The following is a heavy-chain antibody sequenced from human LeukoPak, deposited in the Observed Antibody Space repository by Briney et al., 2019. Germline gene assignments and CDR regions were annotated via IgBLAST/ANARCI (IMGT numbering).Heavy chain of an antibody. CDR1: GFTFSSYA. D-gene: IGHD4-17*01. CDR3: AKDREWDPDYEDYGSAFAI. CDR2: ISGSGGST. Sequence: GGSLRLSCAGSGFTFSSYAMAWVRQAPGKGLEWVSSISGSGGSTYYADSVKGRFTTSRDNPRTTIFLDMNSLRAEDTGVYYCAKDREWDPDYEDYGSAFAIWGQGTMVTVSS. V-gene: IGHV3-23*01. J-gene: IGHJ3*02.